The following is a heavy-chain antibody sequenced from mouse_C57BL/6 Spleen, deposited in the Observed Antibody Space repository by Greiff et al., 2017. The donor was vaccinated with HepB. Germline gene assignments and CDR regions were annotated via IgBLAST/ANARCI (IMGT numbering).Heavy chain of an antibody. V-gene: IGHV1-82*01. Sequence: VMLVESGPELVKPGASVKISCKASGYAFSSSWMNWVKQRPGKGLEWIGRIYPGDGDTNYNGKFKGKATLTADKSSSTAYMQLSSLTSEDSAVYFCARTPGSSYHWYFDVWGTGTTVTVSS. CDR2: IYPGDGDT. J-gene: IGHJ1*03. CDR3: ARTPGSSYHWYFDV. D-gene: IGHD1-1*01. CDR1: GYAFSSSW.